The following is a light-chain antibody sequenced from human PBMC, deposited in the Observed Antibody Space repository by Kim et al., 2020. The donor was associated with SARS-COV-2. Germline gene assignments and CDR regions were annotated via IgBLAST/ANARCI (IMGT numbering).Light chain of an antibody. V-gene: IGLV4-69*01. CDR2: VNSDGSH. J-gene: IGLJ2*01. CDR3: QTWGTGFVV. CDR1: RGHSSEA. Sequence: AAVKLTCTLSRGHSSEAIAWLQQQPEKGPRYLMKVNSDGSHTRGDGIPDRFSGSSSGDERYLSISNLQSEDEADFYCQTWGTGFVVFGRGTQLTVL.